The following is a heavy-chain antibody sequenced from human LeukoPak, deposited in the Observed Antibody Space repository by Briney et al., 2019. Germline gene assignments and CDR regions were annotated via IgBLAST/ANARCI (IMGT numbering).Heavy chain of an antibody. CDR2: INHSGST. Sequence: SETLSLTCAVYGGSFSGYYWCWIRQPPGKGLEWIGEINHSGSTNYNPSLKSRVTISVDTSKNQFSLKLSSVTAADTAVYYCARSPKRAAAGRVGWYFDLWGRGTLVTVSS. J-gene: IGHJ2*01. CDR3: ARSPKRAAAGRVGWYFDL. CDR1: GGSFSGYY. D-gene: IGHD6-13*01. V-gene: IGHV4-34*01.